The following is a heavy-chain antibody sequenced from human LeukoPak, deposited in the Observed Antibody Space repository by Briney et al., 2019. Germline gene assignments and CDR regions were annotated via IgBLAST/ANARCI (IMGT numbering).Heavy chain of an antibody. CDR2: IYHSGST. CDR3: ARDLDAFDI. J-gene: IGHJ3*02. Sequence: SETLSLTCTVSGYSISSGYYWGWIRQPPGKGLEWIGSIYHSGSTYYNPSLKSRATISGDTPKNQFSLRLGSVTAADTAVYYCARDLDAFDIWGQGTMVTVSS. CDR1: GYSISSGYY. V-gene: IGHV4-38-2*02.